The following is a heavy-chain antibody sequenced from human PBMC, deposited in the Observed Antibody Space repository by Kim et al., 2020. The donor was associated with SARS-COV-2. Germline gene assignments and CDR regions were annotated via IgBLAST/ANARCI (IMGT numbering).Heavy chain of an antibody. CDR2: TYYRSKWYN. Sequence: SQTLSLTCAISGDSVSSNSAAWNWIRQSPSRGLEWLGRTYYRSKWYNDYAVSVKSRITINPDTSKNQFSLQLNSVTPEDTAVYYCARVIIAVAGTSRPSYYYYGMDVWGQGTTVTVSS. CDR3: ARVIIAVAGTSRPSYYYYGMDV. CDR1: GDSVSSNSAA. J-gene: IGHJ6*02. D-gene: IGHD6-19*01. V-gene: IGHV6-1*01.